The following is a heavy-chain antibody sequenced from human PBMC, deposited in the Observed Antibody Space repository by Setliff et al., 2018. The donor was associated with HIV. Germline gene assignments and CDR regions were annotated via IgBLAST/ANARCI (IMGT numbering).Heavy chain of an antibody. CDR3: ARAISFDFPSGLKGTFDV. CDR1: GASINNGDYY. V-gene: IGHV4-30-4*01. J-gene: IGHJ3*01. D-gene: IGHD3-16*01. Sequence: SETLSLTCSVSGASINNGDYYWSWIRQSPGEGLEWIGYIYYSGYYKAYYDSNPALKSRFSASVDTSRNQFSLELQSMTAADTAMYYCARAISFDFPSGLKGTFDVWGRGTMVTVS. CDR2: IYYSGYYKA.